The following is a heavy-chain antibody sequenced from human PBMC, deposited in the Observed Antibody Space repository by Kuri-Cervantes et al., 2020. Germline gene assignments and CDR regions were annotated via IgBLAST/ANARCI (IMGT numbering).Heavy chain of an antibody. D-gene: IGHD1-26*01. V-gene: IGHV1-8*02. Sequence: ASVKVSCKASGYTFTTYDIHWVRQATGQGLEWMGWMNPNSGNTGCAQKFQGRVTMTRDTSRSTAYMDLNSLRSDDTAVYYCARGSYRFRIVGATEAFDIWGQGTMVTVSS. CDR2: MNPNSGNT. CDR3: ARGSYRFRIVGATEAFDI. CDR1: GYTFTTYD. J-gene: IGHJ3*02.